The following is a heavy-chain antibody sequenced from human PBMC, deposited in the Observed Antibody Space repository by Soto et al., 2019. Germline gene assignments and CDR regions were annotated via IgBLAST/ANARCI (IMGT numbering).Heavy chain of an antibody. J-gene: IGHJ6*02. D-gene: IGHD2-15*01. CDR3: ARPIPRWSYHYGMDV. CDR2: ISFDGTKE. Sequence: QLVESGGRGVQPGRSLRLSCEASEFTFSSYAMHWVRQAPGRVLEWVALISFDGTKEYYADSVKGRFIISRDNSKSMVYLQMDSLRPDDTAIYYCARPIPRWSYHYGMDVWGQGTTVTVSS. V-gene: IGHV3-30*03. CDR1: EFTFSSYA.